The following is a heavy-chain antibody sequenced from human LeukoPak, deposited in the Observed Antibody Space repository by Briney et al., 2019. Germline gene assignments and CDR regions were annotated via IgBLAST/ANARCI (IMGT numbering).Heavy chain of an antibody. CDR1: GYTFTSYG. V-gene: IGHV1-18*01. CDR2: ISAYNGNT. CDR3: ARVLPRIAAAGKHFDY. Sequence: ASVKVSCKASGYTFTSYGISWVRRAPGQGLEWMGWISAYNGNTNYAQKLQGRVTMTTDTSTSTAYMELRSLRSDDTAVYYCARVLPRIAAAGKHFDYWGQGTLVTVSS. J-gene: IGHJ4*02. D-gene: IGHD6-13*01.